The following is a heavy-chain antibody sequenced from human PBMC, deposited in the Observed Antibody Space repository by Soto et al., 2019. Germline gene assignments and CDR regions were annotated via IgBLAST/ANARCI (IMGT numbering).Heavy chain of an antibody. CDR1: GYTFTGYY. Sequence: ASVKVSCKASGYTFTGYYMHWVRQAPGQGLEWMGWINPNSGGTNYAQKFQGRVTMTRDTSISTAYMELSRLRSDDTAVYYCARERAHLNTVTTSFDYWGQGTLVTVSS. J-gene: IGHJ4*02. V-gene: IGHV1-2*02. CDR3: ARERAHLNTVTTSFDY. D-gene: IGHD4-17*01. CDR2: INPNSGGT.